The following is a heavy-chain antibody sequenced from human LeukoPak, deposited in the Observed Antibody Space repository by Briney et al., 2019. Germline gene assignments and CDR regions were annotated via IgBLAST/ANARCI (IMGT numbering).Heavy chain of an antibody. CDR3: ARDPAGGNFYY. Sequence: GGSLRLSCAASGFTFSSYSMNWVRQAPGKGLEWVSYISSTSNTIYYTNSVKGRFTVSRDNAQNSLYLQMNSLRAEDTAVYYCARDPAGGNFYYWGQGTLVTVSS. CDR1: GFTFSSYS. CDR2: ISSTSNTI. V-gene: IGHV3-48*01. J-gene: IGHJ4*02. D-gene: IGHD4-23*01.